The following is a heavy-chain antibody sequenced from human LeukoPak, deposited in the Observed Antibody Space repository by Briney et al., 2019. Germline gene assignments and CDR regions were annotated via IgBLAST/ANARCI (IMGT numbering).Heavy chain of an antibody. CDR1: GFTFSSYD. CDR3: ARGGYSSGWSFDY. J-gene: IGHJ4*02. V-gene: IGHV3-13*01. D-gene: IGHD6-19*01. Sequence: SGGSLRLSCAASGFTFSSYDMHWVRQATGKGLEWVSAIGTAGDTYYPGSVKGRFTISRENAKNSLYLQMNSLRAGDTAVYYCARGGYSSGWSFDYWGQGTLVTVSS. CDR2: IGTAGDT.